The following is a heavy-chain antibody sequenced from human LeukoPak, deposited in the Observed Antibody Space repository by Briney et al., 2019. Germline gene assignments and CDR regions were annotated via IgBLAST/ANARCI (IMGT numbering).Heavy chain of an antibody. V-gene: IGHV3-23*01. CDR2: ISGSGGST. J-gene: IGHJ4*02. Sequence: PGGSLTLSCAVSGVSFSDYAMNWVRLAPGTGLQWVSSISGSGGSTYYADSAKGRFSISRDNSKNTLSLQMNSLRAEDTALYYCVKGGQRYDFWRFDYWGQGTVVTVSS. CDR3: VKGGQRYDFWRFDY. D-gene: IGHD3-3*01. CDR1: GVSFSDYA.